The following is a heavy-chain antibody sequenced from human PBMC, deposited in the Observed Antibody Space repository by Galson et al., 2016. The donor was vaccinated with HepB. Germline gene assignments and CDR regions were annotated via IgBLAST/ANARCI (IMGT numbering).Heavy chain of an antibody. CDR1: GFIFSKYT. D-gene: IGHD3-3*01. V-gene: IGHV3-64*04. Sequence: SLRLSCAAPGFIFSKYTMHWVRQAPGKGLQYVAGISYNGGTTHYADSVKGRFTISRDDSKNTAYLQMNSLKTEDTAVYYCTRTTAPGSIFGVRGHYYGMDVWGQGTTVTVSS. J-gene: IGHJ6*02. CDR2: ISYNGGTT. CDR3: TRTTAPGSIFGVRGHYYGMDV.